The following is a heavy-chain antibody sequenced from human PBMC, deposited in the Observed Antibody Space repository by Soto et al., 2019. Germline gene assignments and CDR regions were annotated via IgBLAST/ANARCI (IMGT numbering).Heavy chain of an antibody. D-gene: IGHD6-19*01. CDR1: GGSVSSGSYY. J-gene: IGHJ4*02. CDR2: IYYSGST. Sequence: SETLSLTCTVSGGSVSSGSYYWSWIRQPPGKGLEWIGYIYYSGSTNYNPSLKSRVTISVDTSKNQFSLKLSSVTAADTAVYYCARANRRIAVEILDYWGQGTLVTVSS. V-gene: IGHV4-61*01. CDR3: ARANRRIAVEILDY.